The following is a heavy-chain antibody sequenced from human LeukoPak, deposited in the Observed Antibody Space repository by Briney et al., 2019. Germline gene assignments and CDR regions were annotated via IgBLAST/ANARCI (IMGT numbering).Heavy chain of an antibody. V-gene: IGHV4-34*01. D-gene: IGHD5-18*01. Sequence: PSETLSLTCAVYGGSFSGYYWSWIRQPPGKGLEWIGEINHSGSTSYNPSLKSRVTISVDTSKNQFSLKLSSVTAADTAVYYCARGAYSTGQLYYYYYYGMDVWSQGTTVTVSS. CDR2: INHSGST. CDR3: ARGAYSTGQLYYYYYYGMDV. CDR1: GGSFSGYY. J-gene: IGHJ6*02.